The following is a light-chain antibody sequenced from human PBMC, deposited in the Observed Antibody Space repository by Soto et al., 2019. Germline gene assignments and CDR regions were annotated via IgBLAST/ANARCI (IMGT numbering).Light chain of an antibody. Sequence: EIGLTQSPGTLSVSPGERDTLSCRASQTVSSNHLAWYQQKPGQAPSLLIYGTSSRATGIPDRFSGSGSGTDFTLTISRLEPEDSAIYYCQQYVSWTFGQGTKVEIK. CDR2: GTS. V-gene: IGKV3-20*01. J-gene: IGKJ1*01. CDR3: QQYVSWT. CDR1: QTVSSNH.